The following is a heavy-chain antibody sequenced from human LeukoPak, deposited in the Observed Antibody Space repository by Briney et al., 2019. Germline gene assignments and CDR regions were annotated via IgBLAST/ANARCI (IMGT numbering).Heavy chain of an antibody. CDR1: GDSVSSDSAA. CDR3: AGSTEYFQH. J-gene: IGHJ1*01. Sequence: SQTLSLTCAISGDSVSSDSAAWNWIRQSPSRGLEWLARTYFRSKWYYDYALAVKGRITINPDTSKNQFSLQLNSVTAADTAVYYCAGSTEYFQHWGQGTLVTVSS. V-gene: IGHV6-1*01. CDR2: TYFRSKWYY.